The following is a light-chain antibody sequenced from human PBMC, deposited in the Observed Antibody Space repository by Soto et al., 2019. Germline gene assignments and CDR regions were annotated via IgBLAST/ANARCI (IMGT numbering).Light chain of an antibody. CDR3: QQRRNWPRP. V-gene: IGKV3-11*01. CDR2: DAS. Sequence: ESVLSQFATTLCLSRGEIATLSGRARKRDSSYLAWYQQKPGQAPRLLIYDASNRATGIPARFSVSGSGTDFTRTISGLEPEEFAVYYGQQRRNWPRPFGQGTKVDIK. CDR1: KRDSSY. J-gene: IGKJ1*01.